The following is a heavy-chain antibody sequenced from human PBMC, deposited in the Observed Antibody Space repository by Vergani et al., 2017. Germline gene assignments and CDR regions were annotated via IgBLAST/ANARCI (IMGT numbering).Heavy chain of an antibody. J-gene: IGHJ4*02. CDR2: IGTAGDT. CDR3: ARVGSSVGIDY. Sequence: EVQLVESGGGLVQPGGSLRLSCAASGFTFSSYDMHWVRQATGKDLECVSAIGTAGDTYYPGSVKGRFTISRENAKNSLYLKMNSLRSGDTAVYYCARVGSSVGIDYWGQGTLVTVSS. D-gene: IGHD2-15*01. V-gene: IGHV3-13*01. CDR1: GFTFSSYD.